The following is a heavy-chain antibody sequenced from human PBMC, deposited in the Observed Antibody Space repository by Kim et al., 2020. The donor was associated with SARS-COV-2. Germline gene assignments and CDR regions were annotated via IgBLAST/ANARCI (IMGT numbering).Heavy chain of an antibody. CDR1: GGSISSSSYY. J-gene: IGHJ6*02. CDR2: IYYSGST. Sequence: SETLSLTCTVSGGSISSSSYYWGWIRQPPGKGLEWIGSIYYSGSTYYNPSLKSRVTISVDTSKNQFSLKLSSVTAADTAVYYCARTRGAGYDILTGYYSYYYYGMDVWGQGTTVTVSS. CDR3: ARTRGAGYDILTGYYSYYYYGMDV. V-gene: IGHV4-39*01. D-gene: IGHD3-9*01.